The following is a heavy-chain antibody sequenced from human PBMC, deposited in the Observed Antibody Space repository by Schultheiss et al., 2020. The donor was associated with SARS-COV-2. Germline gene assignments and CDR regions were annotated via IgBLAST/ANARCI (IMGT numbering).Heavy chain of an antibody. D-gene: IGHD5-18*01. J-gene: IGHJ4*02. V-gene: IGHV4-39*02. Sequence: SQTLSLTCTVSGGSISSSNHYWGWIRQPPGKGLEWIGNIYYSESTYYNPSLKSRITISVDTSKNHFSLKLGSVTAADTAVYYCASRGYSYVNFDYWGQGTLVTVSS. CDR2: IYYSEST. CDR1: GGSISSSNHY. CDR3: ASRGYSYVNFDY.